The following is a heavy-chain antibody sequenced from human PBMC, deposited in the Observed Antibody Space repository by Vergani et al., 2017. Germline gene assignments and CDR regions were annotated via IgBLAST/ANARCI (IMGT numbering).Heavy chain of an antibody. J-gene: IGHJ6*03. Sequence: EVQLVESGGGLVKPGGSLRLSCAASGFTFSNAWMSWVRQAPGKGLEWVGRIKSKTDGGTTDYAAPVKGRFTISRDDSKNTLYLQMNSLRAEDTAVYYCANQIQGSDYDFWSGYYNYYYYYYMDVWGKGTTVTVSS. CDR2: IKSKTDGGTT. V-gene: IGHV3-15*01. D-gene: IGHD3-3*01. CDR3: ANQIQGSDYDFWSGYYNYYYYYYMDV. CDR1: GFTFSNAW.